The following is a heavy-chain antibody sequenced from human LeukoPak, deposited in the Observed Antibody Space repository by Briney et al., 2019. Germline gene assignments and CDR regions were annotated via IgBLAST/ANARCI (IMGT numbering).Heavy chain of an antibody. CDR2: INPSGGRT. Sequence: ASVKVSCKASGYTFTSYYMHWVRQAPGQGLEWMGIINPSGGRTSYAQKFQGRVTMSRATSTSRVYMELSRLRSEDTAVYYCARANYYDSSGYSLYYFDYWGEGTLVTVSS. D-gene: IGHD3-22*01. V-gene: IGHV1-46*01. CDR1: GYTFTSYY. J-gene: IGHJ4*02. CDR3: ARANYYDSSGYSLYYFDY.